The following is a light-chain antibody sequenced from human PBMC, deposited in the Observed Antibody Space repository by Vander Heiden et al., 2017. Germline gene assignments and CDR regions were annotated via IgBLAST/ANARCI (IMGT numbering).Light chain of an antibody. CDR2: DVT. V-gene: IGLV2-8*01. Sequence: QSAPTQPPSASASPGQSVTISCTGTSSDIGRFNFVSWYKQHPGKAPERILYDVTERPAGVPDRFSGSKSGNTASLSVSGLQAEEEADYDCSSYAGNKRVVFGGGTKLTVL. CDR3: SSYAGNKRVV. J-gene: IGLJ2*01. CDR1: SSDIGRFNF.